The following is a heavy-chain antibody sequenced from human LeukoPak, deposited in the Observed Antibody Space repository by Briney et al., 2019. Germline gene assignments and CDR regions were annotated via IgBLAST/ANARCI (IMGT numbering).Heavy chain of an antibody. D-gene: IGHD2-2*02. J-gene: IGHJ5*02. V-gene: IGHV4-59*01. CDR1: GGSISGYY. CDR3: ARYSSYTGAYHLDP. Sequence: SETLSLTCTVSGGSISGYYWSWIRQPPGKGLEWIGYVYDSGTTNYNPSLKSRVTISEDTSKNQFSLRMNSVTAADTALYYCARYSSYTGAYHLDPWGQGTLVTVSS. CDR2: VYDSGTT.